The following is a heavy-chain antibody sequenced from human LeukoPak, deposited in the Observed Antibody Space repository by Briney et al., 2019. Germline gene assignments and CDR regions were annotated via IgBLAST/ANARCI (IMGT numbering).Heavy chain of an antibody. V-gene: IGHV4-39*01. J-gene: IGHJ4*02. CDR3: ARLGRSNAPKYYFDY. D-gene: IGHD2-15*01. Sequence: SETLSLTSTVSGGSISSSSYYWGWIRQPPGKGLEWIGSIYYSGSTYYNPSLKSRVTISVDTSKNQFSLKLSSVTAADTAVYYCARLGRSNAPKYYFDYWGQGTLVTVSS. CDR2: IYYSGST. CDR1: GGSISSSSYY.